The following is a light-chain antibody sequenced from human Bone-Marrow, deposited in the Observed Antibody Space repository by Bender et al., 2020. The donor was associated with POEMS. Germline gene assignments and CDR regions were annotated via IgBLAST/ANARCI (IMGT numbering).Light chain of an antibody. CDR3: CSHAGSSFYYV. V-gene: IGLV2-11*01. Sequence: QSALTQPASVSGSPGQSVTISCTGTSRDVGAYDFVSWYQQHPGKAPKLIIYDVTKRPSGVPDRFSGSKSGNTASLTISGLQAEDEADYYCCSHAGSSFYYVFSTGTKVTVL. CDR1: SRDVGAYDF. J-gene: IGLJ1*01. CDR2: DVT.